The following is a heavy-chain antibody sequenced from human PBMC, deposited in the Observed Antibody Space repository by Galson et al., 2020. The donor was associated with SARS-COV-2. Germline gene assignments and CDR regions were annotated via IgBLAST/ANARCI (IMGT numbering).Heavy chain of an antibody. J-gene: IGHJ4*02. CDR2: INFRGST. CDR1: GGSIISSSHY. CDR3: ARQILTGYYSFYYFDF. D-gene: IGHD3-9*01. V-gene: IGHV4-39*01. Sequence: SETLSLTCTVSGGSIISSSHYWVWIRQPPGKGLEWVGTINFRGSTFYNPSLNSRVTISVDTSKNQFSLKLSSVTAADTAVYYCARQILTGYYSFYYFDFWGQGTLVTVSS.